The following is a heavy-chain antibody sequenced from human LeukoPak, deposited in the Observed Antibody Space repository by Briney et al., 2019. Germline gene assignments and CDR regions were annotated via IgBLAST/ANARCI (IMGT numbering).Heavy chain of an antibody. V-gene: IGHV4-38-2*02. CDR3: ARVAGCSGGTCYFGLYYFDY. Sequence: SETLSLTCTVSGYSISSGYYWGWIRQSPGKGLEWIGQIYHTESAYYNSSLKSRVTISVDTSKNQFSLKLSSVTAADTAVYYCARVAGCSGGTCYFGLYYFDYWGQGTLVTVSS. CDR1: GYSISSGYY. CDR2: IYHTESA. D-gene: IGHD2-15*01. J-gene: IGHJ4*02.